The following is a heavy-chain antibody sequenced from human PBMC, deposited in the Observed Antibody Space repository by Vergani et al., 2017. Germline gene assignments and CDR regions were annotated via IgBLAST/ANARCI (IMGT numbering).Heavy chain of an antibody. Sequence: QVQLVQSGAEVKKPGSSVKVSCKASGGTFSSYTISWVRQAPGQGLEWMGRIIPILGIANYAQKFQGRVTITADKSTSTAYMELSSLRSEDTAVYYCAKDLVLWFGELFFDYWGQGTLVTVSS. CDR3: AKDLVLWFGELFFDY. D-gene: IGHD3-10*01. J-gene: IGHJ4*02. V-gene: IGHV1-69*08. CDR2: IIPILGIA. CDR1: GGTFSSYT.